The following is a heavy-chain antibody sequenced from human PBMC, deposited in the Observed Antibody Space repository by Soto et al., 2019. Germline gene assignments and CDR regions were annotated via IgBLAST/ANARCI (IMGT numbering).Heavy chain of an antibody. CDR3: GIPGATGNLDY. J-gene: IGHJ4*02. CDR1: VYSFSEMS. Sequence: QVQLVQSGAEVKEPGASVKVSCKVSVYSFSEMSMHWVRQTPEKGLEWMGSFDGEDGQTMYAQKFQGRVTMTEDTSADTAYMELSSLRSDDTAVYYCGIPGATGNLDYWGQGSRVNVSS. CDR2: FDGEDGQT. D-gene: IGHD3-10*01. V-gene: IGHV1-24*01.